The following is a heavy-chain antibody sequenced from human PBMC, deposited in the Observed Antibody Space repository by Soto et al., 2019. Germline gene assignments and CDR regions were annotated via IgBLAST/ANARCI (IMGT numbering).Heavy chain of an antibody. CDR3: AHSPACDTWTGSLNYFDY. CDR1: GFSLSTSGVG. V-gene: IGHV2-5*02. Sequence: QITLKESGPTLVKPTQTLTLTCTFSGFSLSTSGVGVGWIRQPPGKALEWLALIFWDDDKRYSPSLKNRLTITKDTSKAQVVLTMTNIDPVDTDTYFCAHSPACDTWTGSLNYFDYWGQGTLVTVSS. D-gene: IGHD1-20*01. J-gene: IGHJ4*02. CDR2: IFWDDDK.